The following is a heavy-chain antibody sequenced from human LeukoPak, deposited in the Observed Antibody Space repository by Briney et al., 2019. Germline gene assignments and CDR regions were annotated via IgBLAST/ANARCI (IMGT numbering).Heavy chain of an antibody. Sequence: GGSLRLSCAASGFTFSSYGMHWVRQAPGKGLEWVAVIWYDGSNKYYADSVKGRFTISRDNSKNTLYLQMNSLRAEDTAVYYCARDVSRSYYDSWSGNYYYGMDVWGQGTTVTVSS. D-gene: IGHD3-3*01. CDR3: ARDVSRSYYDSWSGNYYYGMDV. CDR1: GFTFSSYG. CDR2: IWYDGSNK. J-gene: IGHJ6*02. V-gene: IGHV3-33*01.